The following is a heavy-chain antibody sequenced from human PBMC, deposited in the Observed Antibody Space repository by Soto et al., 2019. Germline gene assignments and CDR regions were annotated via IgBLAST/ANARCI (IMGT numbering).Heavy chain of an antibody. J-gene: IGHJ6*02. CDR2: INHSGST. Sequence: SETLSLTCAVYGGSFSGYYWSWIRQPPGKGLEWIGEINHSGSTNYNPSLKSRVTISVDTSKNQFSLKLSSVTAADTAVYYCARQLTIFGVVIPKGDYYYYGMDVWGQGTTVTVSS. CDR1: GGSFSGYY. CDR3: ARQLTIFGVVIPKGDYYYYGMDV. D-gene: IGHD3-3*01. V-gene: IGHV4-34*01.